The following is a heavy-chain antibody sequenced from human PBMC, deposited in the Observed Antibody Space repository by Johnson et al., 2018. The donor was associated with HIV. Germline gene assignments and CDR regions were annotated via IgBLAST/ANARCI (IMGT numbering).Heavy chain of an antibody. CDR3: TAHYRNAFDI. J-gene: IGHJ3*02. D-gene: IGHD1-26*01. V-gene: IGHV3-23*04. CDR1: GFTFSSYA. Sequence: MQLVESGGGVVQPGRSLRLSCAASGFTFSSYAMSWVRQAPGKGLEWVSAISGSGGSTYYADSVKGRFTISRDNSKNTLYLQMNSLKTEDTALYYCTAHYRNAFDIWGQGTMVTVSS. CDR2: ISGSGGST.